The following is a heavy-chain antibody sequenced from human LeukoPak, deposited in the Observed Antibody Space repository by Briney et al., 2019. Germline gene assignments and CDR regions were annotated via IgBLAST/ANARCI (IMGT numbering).Heavy chain of an antibody. CDR3: ARPYSSSWYEGWFDP. CDR1: GYTFTGYY. CDR2: INPNSGGT. Sequence: ASVKVSCKVSGYTFTGYYMHWVRQAPGQGLEWMGWINPNSGGTNYAQKFQGRVTMTRDTSISTAYMELSRLRSDDTAVYYCARPYSSSWYEGWFDPWGQGTLVTVSS. V-gene: IGHV1-2*02. J-gene: IGHJ5*02. D-gene: IGHD6-13*01.